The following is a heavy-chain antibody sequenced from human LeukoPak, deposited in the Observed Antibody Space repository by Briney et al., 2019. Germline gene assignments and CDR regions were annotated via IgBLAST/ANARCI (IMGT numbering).Heavy chain of an antibody. CDR1: GFTFTKYW. CDR3: ARGLDCRSTSCYLDT. Sequence: GGSLRLSCAASGFTFTKYWMTWVRQAPGKGLEWVANINQDGSERFYVDSVKGRFTISRDNAKNSLYLQMNSLGAEDTAVYYCARGLDCRSTSCYLDTWGQGTLVTVSS. D-gene: IGHD2-2*01. V-gene: IGHV3-7*01. J-gene: IGHJ4*02. CDR2: INQDGSER.